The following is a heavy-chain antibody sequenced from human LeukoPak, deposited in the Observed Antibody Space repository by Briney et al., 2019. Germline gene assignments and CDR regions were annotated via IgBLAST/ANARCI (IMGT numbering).Heavy chain of an antibody. CDR2: IYYSGST. Sequence: KPSETLSLTCTVSGGSISSSSYYWGWIRQPPGKGLEWIGSIYYSGSTYYNPSLKSRVTISVDTSKNQFPLKLSSVTAADTAVYYRARGGMYCSGGSCYDDWFDPWGQGTLVTVSS. CDR1: GGSISSSSYY. J-gene: IGHJ5*02. D-gene: IGHD2-15*01. V-gene: IGHV4-39*01. CDR3: ARGGMYCSGGSCYDDWFDP.